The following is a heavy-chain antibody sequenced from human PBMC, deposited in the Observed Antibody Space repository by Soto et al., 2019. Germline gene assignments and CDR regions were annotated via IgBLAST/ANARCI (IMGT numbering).Heavy chain of an antibody. J-gene: IGHJ6*02. CDR1: GFTFSSYS. CDR3: ARGQDCSSTSGYWSDYYYGMDV. D-gene: IGHD2-2*01. V-gene: IGHV3-21*01. CDR2: ISSRSSYI. Sequence: EVQLVESGGGLVKPGGSLRLSCAASGFTFSSYSMNWVRQAPGKGLEWVSSISSRSSYIYYADSVKGRFTISRDNDKNTLYLQMISLRAADTAVYYCARGQDCSSTSGYWSDYYYGMDVGGQGTTVTVSS.